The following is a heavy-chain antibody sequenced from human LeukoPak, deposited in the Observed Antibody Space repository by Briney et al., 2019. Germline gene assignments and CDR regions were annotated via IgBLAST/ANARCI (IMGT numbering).Heavy chain of an antibody. CDR1: GFTFSSHG. Sequence: TGGSLRLSCAASGFTFSSHGMSWVRQAPGKGLEWVSGISDSGDKTHNADSVKGRFTISRDNSKNTLYLQMNSLRAEDTAVYYCARIGYSSSYLYYYYYYMDVWGKGTTVTISS. V-gene: IGHV3-23*01. CDR2: ISDSGDKT. CDR3: ARIGYSSSYLYYYYYYMDV. D-gene: IGHD6-13*01. J-gene: IGHJ6*03.